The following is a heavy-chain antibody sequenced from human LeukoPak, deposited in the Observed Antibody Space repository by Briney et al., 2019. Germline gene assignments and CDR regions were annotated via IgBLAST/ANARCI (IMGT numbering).Heavy chain of an antibody. CDR3: ARDDIAVAGTFAFDI. J-gene: IGHJ3*02. D-gene: IGHD6-19*01. CDR2: ISGYNGNT. Sequence: GASVKVSCKASGYTFTSYGISWVRQAPGQGLEWRVWISGYNGNTNYAQKLQGRVTMTTDTSTSTAYMELRSPRSDDTAVYYCARDDIAVAGTFAFDIWGQGTMVTVSS. V-gene: IGHV1-18*04. CDR1: GYTFTSYG.